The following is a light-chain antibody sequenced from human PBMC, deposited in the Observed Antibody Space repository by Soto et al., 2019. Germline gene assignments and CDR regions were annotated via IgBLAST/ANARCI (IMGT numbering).Light chain of an antibody. CDR1: QTVSSSY. Sequence: EIVLTQSPDTLSLSPGERATLSCRASQTVSSSYSAWYQQKPGQAPSLLIYGASSRATGIPDRFSGSGSGTDFTLTISRLEPEDFAVYYCQQYGSSPTTFGQGTKVEIK. CDR2: GAS. V-gene: IGKV3-20*01. CDR3: QQYGSSPTT. J-gene: IGKJ1*01.